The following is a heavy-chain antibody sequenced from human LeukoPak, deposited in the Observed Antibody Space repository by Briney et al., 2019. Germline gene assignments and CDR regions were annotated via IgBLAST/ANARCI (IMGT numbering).Heavy chain of an antibody. D-gene: IGHD3-22*01. Sequence: ASVKVSCKATSRISWVRQAPGQGLEWMGWIGTYGGDTYYAQKFQGRITVPTDTSTSTVYMELRNLRSDDTAVYYCARDRWNFYDDSGYNRDFDSWGQGTLVTVSS. CDR3: ARDRWNFYDDSGYNRDFDS. CDR1: TSR. J-gene: IGHJ5*01. V-gene: IGHV1-18*01. CDR2: IGTYGGDT.